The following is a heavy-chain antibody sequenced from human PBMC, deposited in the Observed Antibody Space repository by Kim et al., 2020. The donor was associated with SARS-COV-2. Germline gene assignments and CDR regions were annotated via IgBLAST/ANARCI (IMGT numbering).Heavy chain of an antibody. Sequence: SRKSRATISVDTSKNQFSLKLSSVTAADTAVYYCARGLAQEYYYYYMDVWGKGTTVTVSS. CDR3: ARGLAQEYYYYYMDV. J-gene: IGHJ6*03. V-gene: IGHV4-34*04.